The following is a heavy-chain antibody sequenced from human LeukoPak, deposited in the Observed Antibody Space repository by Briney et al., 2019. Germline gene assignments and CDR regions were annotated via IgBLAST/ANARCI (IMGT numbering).Heavy chain of an antibody. CDR1: GFTFSNYG. Sequence: GGSLRLSCEASGFTFSNYGMHWVRQAPGRGLEWVALISYDGSNKYYADSVKGRFTIPRDNSKNTLYLQMNSLRAEDTAVYYCAKETYLSLDYWGQGTLVTVSS. V-gene: IGHV3-30*18. J-gene: IGHJ4*02. CDR2: ISYDGSNK. D-gene: IGHD2/OR15-2a*01. CDR3: AKETYLSLDY.